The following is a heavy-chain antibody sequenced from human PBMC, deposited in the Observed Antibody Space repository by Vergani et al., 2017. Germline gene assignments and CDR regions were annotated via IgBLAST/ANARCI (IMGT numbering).Heavy chain of an antibody. Sequence: EVQLVESGGGLVKPGRSLRLSCTASGFTFSSYWMSWVRQAPGKGLEWVANIKQDGSEKYYVDSVKGRFTISRDNAKNSLYLQMNSLRAEDTAVYYCAKSLGFYRRDGYNSGGPDYWGQGTLVTVSS. D-gene: IGHD5-24*01. J-gene: IGHJ4*02. CDR1: GFTFSSYW. V-gene: IGHV3-7*01. CDR3: AKSLGFYRRDGYNSGGPDY. CDR2: IKQDGSEK.